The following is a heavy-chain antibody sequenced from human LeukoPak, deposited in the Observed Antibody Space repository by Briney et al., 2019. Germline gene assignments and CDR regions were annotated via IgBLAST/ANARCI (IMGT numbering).Heavy chain of an antibody. J-gene: IGHJ1*01. D-gene: IGHD2-15*01. CDR2: ISGSGGST. Sequence: GGSLRLSCAASGFTFSSYAMSWVRQAPGKGLEWVSAISGSGGSTYYADSVKGRFTISRDNSKNTLYLQMNSLRAEDTAVYYCAKDRSGCSGGSCYLAEYFQHWGQGTLVTVSS. CDR1: GFTFSSYA. V-gene: IGHV3-23*01. CDR3: AKDRSGCSGGSCYLAEYFQH.